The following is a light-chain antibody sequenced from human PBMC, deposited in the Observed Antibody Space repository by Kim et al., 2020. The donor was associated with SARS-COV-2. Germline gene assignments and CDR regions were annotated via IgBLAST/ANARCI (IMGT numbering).Light chain of an antibody. V-gene: IGLV1-44*01. CDR3: AAWDDSLNGWV. CDR2: SNN. Sequence: GQRVTITCSGSTPNIGSNTLNWYQQFPGAAPKLLIHSNNQRPSGVPDRFSGSKSGTSASLAISGLQSEDEADYYCAAWDDSLNGWVFGGGTKVTVL. J-gene: IGLJ3*02. CDR1: TPNIGSNT.